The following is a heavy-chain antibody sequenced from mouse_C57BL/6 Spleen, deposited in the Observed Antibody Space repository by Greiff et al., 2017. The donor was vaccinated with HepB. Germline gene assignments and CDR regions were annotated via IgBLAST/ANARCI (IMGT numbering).Heavy chain of an antibody. D-gene: IGHD2-1*01. CDR3: AKSHLHEGGYAMDY. CDR1: GFSLTSYG. Sequence: VKLVESGPGLVQPSQSLSITCTVSGFSLTSYGVHWVRQSPGKGLEWLGVIWRGGSTDYNAAFMSRLSITKDNSKSQVFFKMNSLQADDTAIYYCAKSHLHEGGYAMDYWGQGTSVTVSS. J-gene: IGHJ4*01. CDR2: IWRGGST. V-gene: IGHV2-5*01.